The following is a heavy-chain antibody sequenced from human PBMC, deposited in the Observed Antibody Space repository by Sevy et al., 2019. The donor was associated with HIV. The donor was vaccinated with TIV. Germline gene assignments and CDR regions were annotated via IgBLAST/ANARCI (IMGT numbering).Heavy chain of an antibody. CDR3: ARGFDYSNYPYYYYYYGMDV. Sequence: GGSLRLSCATSGFTFSTYNMNWVRQAPGKGLEWVSYISSSGSTIYYADSVKGRFTISRDNAKNSLYLQMNSLRAEDTAVYYCARGFDYSNYPYYYYYYGMDVWGQGTTVTVSS. V-gene: IGHV3-48*03. J-gene: IGHJ6*02. CDR2: ISSSGSTI. CDR1: GFTFSTYN. D-gene: IGHD4-4*01.